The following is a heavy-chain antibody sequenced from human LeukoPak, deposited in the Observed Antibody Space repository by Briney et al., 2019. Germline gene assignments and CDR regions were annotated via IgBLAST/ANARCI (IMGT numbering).Heavy chain of an antibody. Sequence: ASVKVSCKASGYTFTEYYMHWLRQAPGQGLEWMAWININSGDTKYAQKFQGRVTMTRDTSISTAYMELSILGSDDTAVCCCARVLASVAVTTSDYWGQGTLVTVSS. CDR2: ININSGDT. D-gene: IGHD4-17*01. CDR3: ARVLASVAVTTSDY. V-gene: IGHV1-2*02. CDR1: GYTFTEYY. J-gene: IGHJ4*02.